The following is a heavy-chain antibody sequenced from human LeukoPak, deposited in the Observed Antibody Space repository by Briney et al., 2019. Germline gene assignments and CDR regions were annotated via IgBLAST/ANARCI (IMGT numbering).Heavy chain of an antibody. J-gene: IGHJ4*02. CDR1: GYTFASYD. V-gene: IGHV1-8*01. Sequence: ASVKVSCKASGYTFASYDINWVGQATGQGLEGMGWMNPNSGNTGYAQKFQGRVTMTRNTSISTAYIELSSLRSEDAAVYYCARGKYFSGSYRYYFDYWGQGTLVTVSS. D-gene: IGHD6-19*01. CDR2: MNPNSGNT. CDR3: ARGKYFSGSYRYYFDY.